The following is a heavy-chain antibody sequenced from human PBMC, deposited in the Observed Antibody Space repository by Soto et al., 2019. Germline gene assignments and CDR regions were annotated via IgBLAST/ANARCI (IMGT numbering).Heavy chain of an antibody. D-gene: IGHD3-22*01. CDR1: GFTVSNNY. CDR2: IYSGGST. J-gene: IGHJ4*02. Sequence: RLSCAASGFTVSNNYMSWVRQAPGKGLEWVSVIYSGGSTYYADSVKGRFTISRDSSKNTLYLQMNSLRAEDTAVYYCARGGYDTGRKPQFALDYWGQGTLVTVS. V-gene: IGHV3-53*01. CDR3: ARGGYDTGRKPQFALDY.